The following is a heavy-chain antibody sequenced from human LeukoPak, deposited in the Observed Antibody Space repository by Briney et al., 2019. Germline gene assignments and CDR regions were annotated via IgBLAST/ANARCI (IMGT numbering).Heavy chain of an antibody. CDR3: ARELRLVESLGGGY. Sequence: SETLSLTCTASGGSISSSSYYWGWIRQPPGKGLEWIGTIYYSGSTYYAPSLRSRVTMSVDTSKNQFSLKLSSVTAADTAVYYCARELRLVESLGGGYWGQGTLVTVSS. CDR2: IYYSGST. J-gene: IGHJ4*02. CDR1: GGSISSSSYY. V-gene: IGHV4-39*01. D-gene: IGHD3-16*01.